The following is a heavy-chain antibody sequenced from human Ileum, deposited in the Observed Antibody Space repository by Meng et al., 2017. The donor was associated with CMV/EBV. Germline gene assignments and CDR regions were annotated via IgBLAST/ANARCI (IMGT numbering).Heavy chain of an antibody. D-gene: IGHD2-15*01. CDR3: ASHVSSGGLYY. J-gene: IGHJ4*02. V-gene: IGHV4-30-4*08. CDR2: IYYSGST. Sequence: QVQLQDSGTGLRKPSQTLSLTGTVSGGSISSGDYYWSWIRQPPGKGLEWIGYIYYSGSTYYNPSLKSRVTISVDTSKNQFSLKLSSVTAADTAVYYCASHVSSGGLYYWGQGTLVTVSS. CDR1: GGSISSGDYY.